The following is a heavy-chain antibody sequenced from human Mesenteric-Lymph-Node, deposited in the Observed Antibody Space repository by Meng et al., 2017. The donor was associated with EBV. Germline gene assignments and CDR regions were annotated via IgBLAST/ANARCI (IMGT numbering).Heavy chain of an antibody. CDR3: ASASWKPLSVVRGAKIDY. Sequence: VHPQRTGPRLVQPSGTLSLTLAVSRCSLRSSDWWTWVRQTPGKGLEWIGEIYQSGSTNYSPSLKSRVTISVDKSKNQFSLKLTSVTAADTAVYFCASASWKPLSVVRGAKIDYWGQGTLVTVSS. D-gene: IGHD3-10*01. CDR1: RCSLRSSDW. CDR2: IYQSGST. V-gene: IGHV4-4*02. J-gene: IGHJ4*02.